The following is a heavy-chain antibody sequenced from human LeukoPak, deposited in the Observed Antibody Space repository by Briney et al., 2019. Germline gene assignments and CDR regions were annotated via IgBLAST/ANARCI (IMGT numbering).Heavy chain of an antibody. D-gene: IGHD3-16*02. CDR3: ARATMITFGGVIVIRHFDY. CDR2: IYYSGST. Sequence: SETLSLTCTVSGGSIMSSTYYWGWIRQSPGKGLEWIGTIYYSGSTNYNPSLKSRVTISVDTSKNQFSLKLSSVTAADTAVYYCARATMITFGGVIVIRHFDYWGQGTLVTVSS. CDR1: GGSIMSSTYY. J-gene: IGHJ4*02. V-gene: IGHV4-39*07.